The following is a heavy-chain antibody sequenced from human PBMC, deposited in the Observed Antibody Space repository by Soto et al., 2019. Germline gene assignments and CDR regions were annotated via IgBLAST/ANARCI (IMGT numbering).Heavy chain of an antibody. Sequence: QVQLVHSGAEVKKPGSSVKVSCTASGGTFSSYTSSWVRQAPGQGLEWMGRIIPILGIANYAQKFKGRVTITADKSPTRAYMEMSSLRSENTAVYYCARHYDFWSGFNHAFDIWGQGTRVTVSS. V-gene: IGHV1-69*02. CDR2: IIPILGIA. D-gene: IGHD3-3*01. J-gene: IGHJ3*02. CDR3: ARHYDFWSGFNHAFDI. CDR1: GGTFSSYT.